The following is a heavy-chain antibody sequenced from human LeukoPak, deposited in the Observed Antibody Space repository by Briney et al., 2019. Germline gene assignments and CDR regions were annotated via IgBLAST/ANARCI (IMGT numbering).Heavy chain of an antibody. J-gene: IGHJ4*02. CDR2: INPSGGST. CDR1: GYTFTSYY. V-gene: IGHV1-46*01. Sequence: ASVKVSCKASGYTFTSYYMHWVRQAPGQGLEWMGIINPSGGSTSYAQKFQGRVTMTRDMSTSTVYMELSSLRSEDTAVYYCARTVGPRYFDYWGQGTLVTVSS. CDR3: ARTVGPRYFDY. D-gene: IGHD3-16*02.